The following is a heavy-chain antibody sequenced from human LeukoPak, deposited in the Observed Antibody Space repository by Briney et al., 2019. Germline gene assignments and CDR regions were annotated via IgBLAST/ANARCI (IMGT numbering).Heavy chain of an antibody. D-gene: IGHD3-10*01. J-gene: IGHJ5*02. CDR3: ARGSTFYYGSGSYPANWFDP. V-gene: IGHV1-46*01. CDR2: INPSGGST. Sequence: ASVKVSCKASGYTFTSYYMHWVRQAPGQGLEWMGIINPSGGSTSYAQKFQGRVTMTRDMSTSTVYMELSSLRSEDTAVYYCARGSTFYYGSGSYPANWFDPWGQGTLVTVSS. CDR1: GYTFTSYY.